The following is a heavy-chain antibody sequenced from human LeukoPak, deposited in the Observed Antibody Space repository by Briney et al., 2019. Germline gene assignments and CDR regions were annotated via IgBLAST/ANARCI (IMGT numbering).Heavy chain of an antibody. CDR2: INYSGST. Sequence: SETLSLTCTVSGGSISSYYWSWIRQPPGKGLEWIGYINYSGSTDYNPSLKSRVTISVDTSKNQFSLKLSSVTAADTAVYYCARHTYYYDSSGYRGVLFDYWGQGTLVTVSS. CDR1: GGSISSYY. V-gene: IGHV4-59*08. J-gene: IGHJ4*02. CDR3: ARHTYYYDSSGYRGVLFDY. D-gene: IGHD3-22*01.